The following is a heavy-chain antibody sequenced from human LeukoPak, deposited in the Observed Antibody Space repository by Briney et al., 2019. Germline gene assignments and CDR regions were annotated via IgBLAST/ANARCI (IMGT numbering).Heavy chain of an antibody. CDR2: ISRNSNYI. J-gene: IGHJ4*02. V-gene: IGHV3-21*01. CDR3: ARDPHSNSWVDY. CDR1: GFTFSNAW. Sequence: PGGSLRLSCAASGFTFSNAWMSWVRQAPGKGLEWVSSISRNSNYIYYADSVKGRFTISRDNAKNSLYLQMNSLRAEDTAVYYCARDPHSNSWVDYWGQGTLVTVSS. D-gene: IGHD6-13*01.